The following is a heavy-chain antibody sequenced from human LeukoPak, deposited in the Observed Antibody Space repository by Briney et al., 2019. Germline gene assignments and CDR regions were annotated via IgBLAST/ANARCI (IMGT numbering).Heavy chain of an antibody. V-gene: IGHV3-30*18. CDR3: AKSSLRGHSLWYFDL. CDR1: GFTFSSYG. Sequence: GGSLRLSCAASGFTFSSYGMHWVRQAPGKGLEWVAVISYDRSNKYDADSVKGRFTISRDNSKNTLYLQMNKLRVEDTAVYYCAKSSLRGHSLWYFDLWGRGTPVTVSS. D-gene: IGHD3-10*01. CDR2: ISYDRSNK. J-gene: IGHJ2*01.